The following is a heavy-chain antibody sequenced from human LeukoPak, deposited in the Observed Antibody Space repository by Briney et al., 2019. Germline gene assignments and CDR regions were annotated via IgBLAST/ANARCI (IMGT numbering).Heavy chain of an antibody. J-gene: IGHJ6*03. CDR1: GYTFTSYA. D-gene: IGHD3-10*01. V-gene: IGHV7-4-1*02. Sequence: GASVKVSCKASGYTFTSYAMNWVRQAPGQGLEWMGWINANTGNPTYAQGFTGRFVFSLDTSVSTAYLQISSLKAEDTAVYYCAGDHAYGSGRIYYYYYMDVWGKGTTVTVSS. CDR3: AGDHAYGSGRIYYYYYMDV. CDR2: INANTGNP.